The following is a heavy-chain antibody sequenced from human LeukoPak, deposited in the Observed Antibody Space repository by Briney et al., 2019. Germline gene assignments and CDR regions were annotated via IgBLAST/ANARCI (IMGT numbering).Heavy chain of an antibody. CDR2: IYYSGST. Sequence: SETLSLTCTVSGGSISSYYWSWIRQPPGKGLEWIGYIYYSGSTNYNPSLKSRVTISVDTSKNQFSLKLSSVTAADTAVYYCARLARYCSGGSCTSFDYWGQGTLVTVSS. J-gene: IGHJ4*02. V-gene: IGHV4-59*08. CDR3: ARLARYCSGGSCTSFDY. CDR1: GGSISSYY. D-gene: IGHD2-15*01.